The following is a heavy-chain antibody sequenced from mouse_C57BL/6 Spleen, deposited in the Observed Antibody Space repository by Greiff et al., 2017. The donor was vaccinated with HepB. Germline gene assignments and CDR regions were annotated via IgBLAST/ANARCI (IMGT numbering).Heavy chain of an antibody. CDR2: INPNNGGT. V-gene: IGHV1-18*01. D-gene: IGHD1-1*01. Sequence: EVQLQQSGPELVKPGASVKIPCKASGYTFTDYNMDWVKQSHGKSLEWIGDINPNNGGTIYNQKFKGKATLTVDKSSSTAYMELRSLTSEDTAVYYCARISLLLRWYYFDYWGQGTTLTVSS. J-gene: IGHJ2*01. CDR1: GYTFTDYN. CDR3: ARISLLLRWYYFDY.